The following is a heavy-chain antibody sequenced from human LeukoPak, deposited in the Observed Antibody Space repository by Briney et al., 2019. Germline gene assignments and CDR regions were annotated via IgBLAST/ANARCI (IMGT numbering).Heavy chain of an antibody. CDR2: IFHSDTT. CDR3: ARSTRSGSYTAGLNY. J-gene: IGHJ4*02. Sequence: PSQTLSLTCTVSGGTISSYYRTWIRQPPGQGLEWIGCIFHSDTTKYNPSLNSRVTISVDTSKNSFYLKLTSVTAADTAVYYCARSTRSGSYTAGLNYWGQETLVTVPS. D-gene: IGHD1-26*01. CDR1: GGTISSYY. V-gene: IGHV4-59*01.